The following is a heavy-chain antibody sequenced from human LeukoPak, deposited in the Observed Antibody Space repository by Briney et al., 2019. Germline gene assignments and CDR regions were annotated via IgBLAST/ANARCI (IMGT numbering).Heavy chain of an antibody. D-gene: IGHD2-8*01. CDR2: IYTSGST. CDR3: ARERGYCTNGVCSLDY. Sequence: SQTLSLTCTVSGGSISSGSYYWSWIRQPAGKGLEWIGRIYTSGSTNYNPSLKSRVTISVDTYKNQFSLKLSSVTAADTAVYYCARERGYCTNGVCSLDYWGQGTLVTVSS. V-gene: IGHV4-61*02. J-gene: IGHJ4*02. CDR1: GGSISSGSYY.